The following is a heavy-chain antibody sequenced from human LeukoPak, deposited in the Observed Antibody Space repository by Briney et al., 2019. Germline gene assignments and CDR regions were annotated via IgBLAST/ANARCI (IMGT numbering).Heavy chain of an antibody. D-gene: IGHD3-22*01. CDR3: ARGPGSSGGAYVGDY. J-gene: IGHJ4*01. CDR1: GFTFSTHW. Sequence: GGSLRLSCAASGFTFSTHWMHWVRQVPGRGPVWVSRADGGGSSTSYAKSVKGRFSISRDNAKSTLYLQMNGLRAEDTAVYYCARGPGSSGGAYVGDYWGHGTLVTVSS. V-gene: IGHV3-74*01. CDR2: ADGGGSST.